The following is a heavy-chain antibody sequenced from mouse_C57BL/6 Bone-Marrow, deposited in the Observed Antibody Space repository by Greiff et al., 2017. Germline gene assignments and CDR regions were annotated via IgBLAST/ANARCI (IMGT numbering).Heavy chain of an antibody. D-gene: IGHD1-1*01. CDR1: GFTFSDYG. CDR2: ISNLAYSN. J-gene: IGHJ4*01. V-gene: IGHV5-15*01. Sequence: DVHLVESGGGLVQPGGSLKLSCAASGFTFSDYGMAWVRQAPRKGPEWVAFISNLAYSNYYADTVTGRFTISRENAKNTLYLEMSSLRSEDTAMYYCARGTTTVVAPYAMDYWGQGTSVTVSS. CDR3: ARGTTTVVAPYAMDY.